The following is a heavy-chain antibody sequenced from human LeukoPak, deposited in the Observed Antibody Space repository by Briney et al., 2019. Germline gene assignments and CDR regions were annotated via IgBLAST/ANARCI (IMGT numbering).Heavy chain of an antibody. J-gene: IGHJ3*02. CDR1: GFTFSNYA. D-gene: IGHD1-1*01. Sequence: GGSLRLSCAASGFTFSNYAMHWVRQAPGKGLEWVAVISFDATKEYFGKSVKGRFTISRDNSKATLYLQMHRLRIEDTALYFCARFKVGTNTTQKNAFDIWGRGTVAAV. CDR3: ARFKVGTNTTQKNAFDI. V-gene: IGHV3-30*01. CDR2: ISFDATKE.